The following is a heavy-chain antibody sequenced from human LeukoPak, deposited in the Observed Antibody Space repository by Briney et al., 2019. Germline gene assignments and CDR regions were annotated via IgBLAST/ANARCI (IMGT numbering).Heavy chain of an antibody. CDR1: GYTFTGYY. CDR3: ARALSTVTFSYYYYGMDV. D-gene: IGHD4-17*01. CDR2: INPNSGGT. J-gene: IGHJ6*02. V-gene: IGHV1-2*02. Sequence: ASVKVSCKASGYTFTGYYMHWVRQAPGQGLAWMGWINPNSGGTNYAQKFRGRVTMTRDTSISTAYMELSRLRSDDTAVYYCARALSTVTFSYYYYGMDVWGQGTTVTVSS.